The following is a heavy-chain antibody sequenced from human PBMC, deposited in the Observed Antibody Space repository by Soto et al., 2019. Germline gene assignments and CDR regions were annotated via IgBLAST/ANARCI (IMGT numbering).Heavy chain of an antibody. V-gene: IGHV1-69*02. CDR2: IIPILGIA. CDR1: GGTFSSYT. J-gene: IGHJ4*02. Sequence: SVKVSCKASGGTFSSYTVSWVRQAPGQGLEWMGRIIPILGIANYAQKFQGRVTITADKSTSTAYMELSSLRSEDTAVYYCASVIAVAGVSYWGQGTLVTVSS. CDR3: ASVIAVAGVSY. D-gene: IGHD6-19*01.